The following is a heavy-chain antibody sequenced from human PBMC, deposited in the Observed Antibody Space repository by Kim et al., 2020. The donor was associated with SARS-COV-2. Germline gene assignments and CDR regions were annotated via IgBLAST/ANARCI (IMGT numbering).Heavy chain of an antibody. Sequence: SETLSLTCTVSGDSISSGYYWGWIRQAPVRGLEWIAFISHSGSTYFNSSLKSRVSISVDPSKNQFYLRLTSVTAADPAVYFCARHYGSSLDYCGQGTLVT. CDR1: GDSISSGYY. D-gene: IGHD3-22*01. CDR3: ARHYGSSLDY. V-gene: IGHV4-38-2*02. J-gene: IGHJ4*02. CDR2: ISHSGST.